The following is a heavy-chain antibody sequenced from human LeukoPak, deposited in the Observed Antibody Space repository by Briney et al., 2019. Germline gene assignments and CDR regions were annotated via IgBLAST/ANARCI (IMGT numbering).Heavy chain of an antibody. CDR2: MNPNSGNT. CDR1: GYSFTSYW. J-gene: IGHJ5*02. V-gene: IGHV1-8*02. CDR3: ARERMKARGFDP. Sequence: GESLKISCKGSGYSFTSYWIGWVRQATGQGLEWMGWMNPNSGNTGYAQKFQGRVTMTRNTSISTAYMELSSLRSEDTAVYYCARERMKARGFDPWGQGTLVTVSS.